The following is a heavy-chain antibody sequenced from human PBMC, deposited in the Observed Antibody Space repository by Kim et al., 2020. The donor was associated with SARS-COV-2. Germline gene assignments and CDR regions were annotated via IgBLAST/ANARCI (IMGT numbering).Heavy chain of an antibody. Sequence: SETLSLTCIVSGGSVSSADSYWSWIRQAPGTGLEWIGYIYYSGNTHYNPSFKSRVTISIDSPKNQFSLNLNSVTAADAAVYYCARVRAYRLGYGGFDSWGQGTLVTVSS. CDR2: IYYSGNT. D-gene: IGHD5-18*01. J-gene: IGHJ4*02. CDR3: ARVRAYRLGYGGFDS. CDR1: GGSVSSADSY. V-gene: IGHV4-30-4*01.